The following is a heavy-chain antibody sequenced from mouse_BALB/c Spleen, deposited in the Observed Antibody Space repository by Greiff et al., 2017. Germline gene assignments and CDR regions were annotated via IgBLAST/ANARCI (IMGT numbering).Heavy chain of an antibody. CDR2: ISSGSSTI. D-gene: IGHD2-3*01. J-gene: IGHJ3*01. CDR1: GFTFSSFG. Sequence: EVQLVESGGGLVQPGGSRKLSCAASGFTFSSFGMHWVRQAPEKGLEWVAYISSGSSTIYYADTVKGRFTISRDNPKNTLFLQMTSLRSEDTAMYYCARGDGYYLAWFAYWGQGTLVTVSA. CDR3: ARGDGYYLAWFAY. V-gene: IGHV5-17*02.